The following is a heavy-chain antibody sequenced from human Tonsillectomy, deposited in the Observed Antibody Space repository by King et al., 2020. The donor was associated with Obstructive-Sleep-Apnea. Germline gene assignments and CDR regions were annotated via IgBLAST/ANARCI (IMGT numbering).Heavy chain of an antibody. CDR1: DDSISSSAYY. Sequence: QLQLQESGPGLVKPSQTLSLTCTVSDDSISSSAYYWGWIRQYPGKGLEWIGCISHSGSPYYNPSLNSRVTISMETSRNQFFLKLSSVTAADTAVYYCARSTEYSNYEAYWGQGILVTVSS. D-gene: IGHD4-11*01. CDR2: ISHSGSP. J-gene: IGHJ4*02. CDR3: ARSTEYSNYEAY. V-gene: IGHV4-31*03.